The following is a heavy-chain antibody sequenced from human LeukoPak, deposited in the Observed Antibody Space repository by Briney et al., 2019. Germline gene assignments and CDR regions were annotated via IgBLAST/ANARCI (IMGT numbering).Heavy chain of an antibody. CDR2: ISSSSSYI. D-gene: IGHD3-10*01. J-gene: IGHJ4*02. CDR3: AREGWFGELSSFDY. CDR1: AFTFSSYS. Sequence: GGSLRLSCAASAFTFSSYSMNWVRQAPGKGLEWVSSISSSSSYIYYADSVKGRFTISRDNAKNSLYLQMNSLRAEDTAVYYCAREGWFGELSSFDYWGQGTLVTVSS. V-gene: IGHV3-21*01.